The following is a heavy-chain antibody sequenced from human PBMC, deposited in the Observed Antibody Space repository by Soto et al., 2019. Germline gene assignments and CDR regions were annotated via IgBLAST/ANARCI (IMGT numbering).Heavy chain of an antibody. D-gene: IGHD6-13*01. CDR2: ISGSDGST. V-gene: IGHV3-23*01. Sequence: DVQLLESGGGLVEPGGSLRLSCVASGFIFSSYAMTWVRQAPGRGLEWVSVISGSDGSTYYADSVKGRFTISRDNSKNTLYLQMNSLRAEDTAVYYCAKDRERDAWYEDYWGQGTLVTVSS. J-gene: IGHJ4*02. CDR3: AKDRERDAWYEDY. CDR1: GFIFSSYA.